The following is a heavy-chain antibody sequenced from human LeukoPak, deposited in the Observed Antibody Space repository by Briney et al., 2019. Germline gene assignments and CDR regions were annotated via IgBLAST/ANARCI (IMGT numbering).Heavy chain of an antibody. CDR1: GFTVSSNY. CDR2: IYSGGST. CDR3: ARGRYCGGDCYDAFDI. Sequence: GGSLRLSCAASGFTVSSNYMSWVRQAPGKGLEWVSVIYSGGSTYYADSVKGRFTISRDNSKSTLYLQMNSLRAEDTAVYYCARGRYCGGDCYDAFDIWGQGTMVTVSS. D-gene: IGHD2-21*02. V-gene: IGHV3-66*01. J-gene: IGHJ3*02.